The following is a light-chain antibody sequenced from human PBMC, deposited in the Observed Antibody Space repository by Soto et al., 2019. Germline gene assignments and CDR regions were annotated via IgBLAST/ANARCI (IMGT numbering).Light chain of an antibody. CDR2: DVS. CDR1: TSDVGGYNY. J-gene: IGLJ2*01. V-gene: IGLV2-8*01. CDR3: SSYVASNTLA. Sequence: QPVLTQPPSASGSPGQSVAISCTGTTSDVGGYNYVSWYQQHPGKAPKLIIYDVSKRPSGVPDRFSGSKSGNTASLTVSGLQGEYEADYYCSSYVASNTLAFGGGTKLTVL.